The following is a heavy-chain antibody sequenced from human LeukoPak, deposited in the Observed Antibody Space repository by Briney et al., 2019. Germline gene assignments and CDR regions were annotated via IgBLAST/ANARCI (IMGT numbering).Heavy chain of an antibody. J-gene: IGHJ4*02. D-gene: IGHD1-1*01. CDR2: IKRDGSEK. V-gene: IGHV3-7*01. CDR3: ARGGRGWNDNDFDY. CDR1: GFTFSSYW. Sequence: PGGSLRLSCAASGFTFSSYWMSWVRQAPGKGLEWVANIKRDGSEKYYVDSVKGRFTISRDNAKNSLYLQMNSLRAEDTAVYYCARGGRGWNDNDFDYWGQGTLVTVSS.